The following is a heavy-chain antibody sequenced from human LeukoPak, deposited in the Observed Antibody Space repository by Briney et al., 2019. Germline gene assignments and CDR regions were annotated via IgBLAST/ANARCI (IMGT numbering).Heavy chain of an antibody. CDR3: ARAQYCSSTSCYAQGYYYYYMDV. V-gene: IGHV4-59*11. CDR2: IYYSGST. D-gene: IGHD2-2*01. Sequence: PSETLSLTCTVSGGSISSHYWSWIRQPPGKGLEWIGYIYYSGSTNYNHSLKSRVTISVDTSKNQFSLKLSSVTAADTAVYYCARAQYCSSTSCYAQGYYYYYMDVWGKGTTVTVSS. J-gene: IGHJ6*03. CDR1: GGSISSHY.